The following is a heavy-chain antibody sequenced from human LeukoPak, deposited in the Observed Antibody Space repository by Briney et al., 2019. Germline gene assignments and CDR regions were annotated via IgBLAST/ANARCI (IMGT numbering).Heavy chain of an antibody. V-gene: IGHV3-21*01. CDR2: ISSSSSYI. J-gene: IGHJ4*02. CDR3: ATDGAGHYFDY. CDR1: GFTFGGFN. D-gene: IGHD1-14*01. Sequence: GGSLRLSCAASGFTFGGFNMNWVRQAPGKGLEWVASISSSSSYIYNADSVKGRFTISRDNAKNSLYLQMDSLRAEDTAVYYCATDGAGHYFDYWGQGALVTVSS.